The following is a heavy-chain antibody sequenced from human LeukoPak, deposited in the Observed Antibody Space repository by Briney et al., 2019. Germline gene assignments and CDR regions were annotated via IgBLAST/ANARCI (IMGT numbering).Heavy chain of an antibody. CDR2: IYHSGST. J-gene: IGHJ4*02. D-gene: IGHD1-20*01. V-gene: IGHV4-38-2*01. Sequence: SETLSLTCAVSGYSISSGYYWGWIRQPPGKRLEWIGSIYHSGSTYYNPSLKSRVTISVDTSKDQFSLKLSSVTAADTAVYYCARQNRANWNYSDYWGQGTLVTVSS. CDR3: ARQNRANWNYSDY. CDR1: GYSISSGYY.